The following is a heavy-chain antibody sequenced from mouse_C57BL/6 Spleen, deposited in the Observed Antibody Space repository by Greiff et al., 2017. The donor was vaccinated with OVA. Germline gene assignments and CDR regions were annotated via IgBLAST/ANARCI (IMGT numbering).Heavy chain of an antibody. Sequence: QVTLKVSGPGILQSSQTLSLTCSFSGFSLSTSGMGVSWIRQPSGKGLEWLAHIYWDADKRYNPSLKRRLPISKDTSTNQVFLKHTSVDTADTATYDCARTPVVATGGAMDYWGQGTSVTVSS. CDR1: GFSLSTSGMG. V-gene: IGHV8-12*01. J-gene: IGHJ4*01. D-gene: IGHD1-1*01. CDR3: ARTPVVATGGAMDY. CDR2: IYWDADK.